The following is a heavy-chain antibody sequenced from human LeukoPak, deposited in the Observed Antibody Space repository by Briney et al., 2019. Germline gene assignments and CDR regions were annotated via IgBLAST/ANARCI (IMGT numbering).Heavy chain of an antibody. CDR2: IIPIFGTA. CDR3: ARVPDIPHQYYFDY. CDR1: GGTFSSYA. J-gene: IGHJ4*02. D-gene: IGHD3-9*01. Sequence: ASVKVSRKASGGTFSSYAISWVRQAPGQGLEWMGGIIPIFGTANYAQKFQGRVTITTDESTSTAYMELSSLRSEDTAVYYCARVPDIPHQYYFDYWGQGTLVTVSS. V-gene: IGHV1-69*05.